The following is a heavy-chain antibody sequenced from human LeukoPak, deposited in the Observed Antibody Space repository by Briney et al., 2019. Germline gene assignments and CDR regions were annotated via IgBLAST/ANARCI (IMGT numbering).Heavy chain of an antibody. D-gene: IGHD1-26*01. CDR1: GGTSISYA. CDR3: ARDIGGRRGDYYYYYMDV. J-gene: IGHJ6*03. Sequence: SVKVSCKASGGTSISYAISWVRQAPGQGLEWMGGIIPIFGRANYAQKFQGRVTITADESTSTAYMELSSLRSEDTAVYYCARDIGGRRGDYYYYYMDVWGKGTTVTVSS. CDR2: IIPIFGRA. V-gene: IGHV1-69*01.